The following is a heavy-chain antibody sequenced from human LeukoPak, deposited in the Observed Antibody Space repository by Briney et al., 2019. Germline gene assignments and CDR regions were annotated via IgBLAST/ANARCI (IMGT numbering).Heavy chain of an antibody. CDR1: GGSISSSNW. V-gene: IGHV4-4*02. J-gene: IGHJ4*02. CDR2: IYHSGST. D-gene: IGHD2-2*01. CDR3: ARDPAVPAAMGYFDY. Sequence: SETLSLTCAVSGGSISSSNWWIWVRQPPGKGLEWIGEIYHSGSTNYNPSLKSRVTISVDKSKNQFSLKLSSVTAADTAVYYCARDPAVPAAMGYFDYWGQGTLVTVSS.